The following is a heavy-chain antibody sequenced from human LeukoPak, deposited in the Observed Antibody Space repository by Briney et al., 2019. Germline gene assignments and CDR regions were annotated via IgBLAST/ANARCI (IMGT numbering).Heavy chain of an antibody. D-gene: IGHD1-7*01. CDR2: IHYTGST. CDR3: ARAKYNWNYRWFDP. J-gene: IGHJ5*02. Sequence: PSETLSLTCTVSGGSINSYYWSWIRQPPGKGLECIGYIHYTGSTNYSPSLKSRVTISVDTSKNQFSLKLRSVTAADTAVYYCARAKYNWNYRWFDPWGQGTLVTVSS. CDR1: GGSINSYY. V-gene: IGHV4-59*01.